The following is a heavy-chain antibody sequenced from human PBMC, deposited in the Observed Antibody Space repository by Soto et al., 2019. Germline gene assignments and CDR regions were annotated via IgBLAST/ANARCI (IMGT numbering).Heavy chain of an antibody. Sequence: QVQLVESGGGVVQPGRSLRLSCAASGFTFSSYAMHWVRQAPGKGLEWVAVISYDGSNKYYADSVKGRFTISRDNSKNTLYLQMNSLRAEDTAVYYCARDDQLLSNCGMDVWGQGTTVTVSS. D-gene: IGHD2-2*01. CDR1: GFTFSSYA. J-gene: IGHJ6*02. CDR2: ISYDGSNK. CDR3: ARDDQLLSNCGMDV. V-gene: IGHV3-30-3*01.